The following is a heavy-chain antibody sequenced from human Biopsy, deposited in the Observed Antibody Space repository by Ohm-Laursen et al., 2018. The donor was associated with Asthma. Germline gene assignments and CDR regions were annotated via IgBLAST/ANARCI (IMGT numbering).Heavy chain of an antibody. J-gene: IGHJ4*02. V-gene: IGHV3-30-3*01. D-gene: IGHD3-3*01. Sequence: SLRLSCTASGFTFRSYAMHWVRQAPGKGLEWVAVGGSYYDGALKYYADSVNGRFTVSRDDSKNTLYLQMNSLRPDDTAVYYCARDVMEWYLPAFDFWGQGTLVTVSS. CDR3: ARDVMEWYLPAFDF. CDR1: GFTFRSYA. CDR2: GGSYYDGALK.